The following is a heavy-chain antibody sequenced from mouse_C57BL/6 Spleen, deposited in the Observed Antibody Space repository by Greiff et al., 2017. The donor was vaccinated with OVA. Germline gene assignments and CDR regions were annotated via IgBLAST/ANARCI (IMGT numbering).Heavy chain of an antibody. CDR1: GFTFSDYG. J-gene: IGHJ2*01. V-gene: IGHV5-17*01. CDR3: ARSGGPYYFDY. CDR2: ISSGSSTI. D-gene: IGHD4-1*01. Sequence: VQLKESGGGLVKPGGSLKLSCAASGFTFSDYGMHWVRQAPEKGLEWVAYISSGSSTIYYADTVKGRFTISRDNAKNTLFLQMTSLRSEDTAMYYCARSGGPYYFDYWGQGTTLTVSS.